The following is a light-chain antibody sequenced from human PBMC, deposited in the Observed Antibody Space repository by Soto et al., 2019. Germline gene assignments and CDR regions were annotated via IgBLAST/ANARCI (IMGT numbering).Light chain of an antibody. CDR3: QQYNYWPQT. V-gene: IGKV3-15*01. CDR1: QSVSSN. Sequence: EIVVTQSPATLSVSPRERATLSCRASQSVSSNLAWYQQNPGQAPRLLNYGASTRATSIPARFSGSESVTEFTLTISCLQSEDFAIYYCQQYNYWPQTFGQGTKVDIK. CDR2: GAS. J-gene: IGKJ1*01.